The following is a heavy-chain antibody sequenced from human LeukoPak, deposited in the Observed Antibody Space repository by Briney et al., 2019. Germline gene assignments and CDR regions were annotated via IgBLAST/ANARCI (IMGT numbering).Heavy chain of an antibody. CDR2: IYYSGST. CDR1: GGSISSYY. V-gene: IGHV4-59*01. Sequence: KPSETLSLTCTVSGGSISSYYWSWIWQPPGKGLEWIGYIYYSGSTNYNPSFKSRVTISVDTSKNQFSLKLSSVTAADTAVYYCARATYYYDSSGFEFDYWGQGTLVTVSS. D-gene: IGHD3-22*01. J-gene: IGHJ4*02. CDR3: ARATYYYDSSGFEFDY.